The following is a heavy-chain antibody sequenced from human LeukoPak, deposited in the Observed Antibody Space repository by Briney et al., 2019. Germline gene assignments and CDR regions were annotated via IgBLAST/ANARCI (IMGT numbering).Heavy chain of an antibody. D-gene: IGHD6-13*01. J-gene: IGHJ4*02. V-gene: IGHV3-64D*09. Sequence: GGSLRLSCSASGFTFSYYAMHWVRQAPGKGLEYVSAISSNGGSTYYADSVKGRFTISRDNSKSTLYLQMSSLRGEDTAVYYCVKERSTRVAAGKFDYWGQGTLVTVSS. CDR2: ISSNGGST. CDR3: VKERSTRVAAGKFDY. CDR1: GFTFSYYA.